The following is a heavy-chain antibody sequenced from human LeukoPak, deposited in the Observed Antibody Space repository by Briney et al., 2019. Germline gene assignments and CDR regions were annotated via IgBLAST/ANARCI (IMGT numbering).Heavy chain of an antibody. CDR2: INPNSGGT. CDR1: GYTFTGYY. J-gene: IGHJ4*02. V-gene: IGHV1-2*02. CDR3: AAGYSSSWSSFDY. Sequence: ASVKVSCKASGYTFTGYYMHWVRQAPGQGLEWMGWINPNSGGTNYAQRFQGRVTMTRDTSISTAYMELSRLRSDDTAVYYCAAGYSSSWSSFDYWGQGTLVTVFS. D-gene: IGHD6-13*01.